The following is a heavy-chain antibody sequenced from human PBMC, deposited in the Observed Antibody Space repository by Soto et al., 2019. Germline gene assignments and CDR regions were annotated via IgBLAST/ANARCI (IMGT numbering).Heavy chain of an antibody. J-gene: IGHJ6*03. V-gene: IGHV3-15*01. CDR1: GFTFSNAW. CDR2: IKSKTDGGTT. Sequence: GGSLRLSCAASGFTFSNAWMSWVRQAPGKGLEWVGRIKSKTDGGTTDYAAPVKGRFTISRDDSKNTLYLQMNSLKTEDTAVYYCTTGGSGSYYAPYYMDVWGKGTTVTVSS. CDR3: TTGGSGSYYAPYYMDV. D-gene: IGHD3-10*01.